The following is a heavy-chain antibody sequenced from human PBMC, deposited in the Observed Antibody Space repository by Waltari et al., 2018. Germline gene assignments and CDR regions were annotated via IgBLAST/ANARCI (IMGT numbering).Heavy chain of an antibody. J-gene: IGHJ5*02. CDR3: AKAFQKDIVVVVAATLAHNWFDP. D-gene: IGHD2-15*01. CDR1: GYPFTSYA. Sequence: QVQLVQSGSELKKPGASVKVSCKASGYPFTSYAMNWVRQAPGTGLEWMGWINTNTGNPTYAQGFTGRFVFSLDTSVSTAYLQISSLKAEDTAVYYCAKAFQKDIVVVVAATLAHNWFDPWGQGTLVTVSS. CDR2: INTNTGNP. V-gene: IGHV7-4-1*02.